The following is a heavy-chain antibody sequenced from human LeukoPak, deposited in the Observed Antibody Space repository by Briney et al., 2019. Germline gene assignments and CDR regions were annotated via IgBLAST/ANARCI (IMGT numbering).Heavy chain of an antibody. CDR1: GYTFTSYY. J-gene: IGHJ4*02. Sequence: GASVNVSCKASGYTFTSYYMHWVRQAPGQGLEWMGIINPSGGSTSYAQKFQGRVTMTRDTSTSTVYMELSSLRSEDTAVYYCASSETMDTAGDYWGQGTLVTVSS. D-gene: IGHD5-18*01. CDR3: ASSETMDTAGDY. V-gene: IGHV1-46*01. CDR2: INPSGGST.